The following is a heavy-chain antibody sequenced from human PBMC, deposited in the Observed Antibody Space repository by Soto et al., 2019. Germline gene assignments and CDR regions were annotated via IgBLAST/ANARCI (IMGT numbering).Heavy chain of an antibody. Sequence: QFTLKEAGPTVVKPTETLTLTCTFSGFSLTTGGVGVGWIRQPPGRSPEWLAVSYWNDDRRRSPSLEHRLTINKDTSKNQVVLTMTNMDPVVTATYYCIYRRASWDYHGLDVWGQGIPVTVSS. CDR3: IYRRASWDYHGLDV. CDR1: GFSLTTGGVG. CDR2: SYWNDDR. V-gene: IGHV2-5*01. J-gene: IGHJ6*02. D-gene: IGHD3-3*02.